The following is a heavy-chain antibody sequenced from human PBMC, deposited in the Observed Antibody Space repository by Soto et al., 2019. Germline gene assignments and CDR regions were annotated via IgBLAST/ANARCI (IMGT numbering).Heavy chain of an antibody. D-gene: IGHD6-19*01. Sequence: GGSLRLSCAASGFTFSSYWMHWVRQAPGKGLVWVSRVNSDGSSTSYADSVKGRFTISRDNAKNTLYLQMNSLRAEDTAVYYCARDLQWLVHPYHYYRLDVWGQGTTVTVSS. CDR2: VNSDGSST. V-gene: IGHV3-74*01. CDR1: GFTFSSYW. CDR3: ARDLQWLVHPYHYYRLDV. J-gene: IGHJ6*02.